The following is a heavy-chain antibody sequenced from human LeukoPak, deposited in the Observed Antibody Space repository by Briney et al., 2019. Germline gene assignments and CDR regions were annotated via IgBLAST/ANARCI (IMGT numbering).Heavy chain of an antibody. CDR2: IYSSGST. D-gene: IGHD4-11*01. J-gene: IGHJ4*02. CDR3: AREDYSKYQLDY. Sequence: PSETLSLTCTVSGGSISRYHWHWIRQRAGKGLEWIGRIYSSGSTNYNPSLKSRVTMSVDTSKNQFSLKLSSVTAADTAVYYCAREDYSKYQLDYWGQGTLVTVSS. V-gene: IGHV4-4*07. CDR1: GGSISRYH.